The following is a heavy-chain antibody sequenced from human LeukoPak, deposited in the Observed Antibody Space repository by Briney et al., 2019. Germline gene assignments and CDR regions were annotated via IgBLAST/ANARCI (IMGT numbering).Heavy chain of an antibody. V-gene: IGHV3-23*01. CDR1: GFTFSSYA. CDR2: ISGSGGST. Sequence: PGGSLRLSCAASGFTFSSYAMSWVRQAPGKGLEWVSAISGSGGSTYYADSVKGRFTISRDNSKNTLYLQMNSLRAEDTAVYYCAKSQGYGSGSYYYGMDVWGQGTTVTVSS. D-gene: IGHD3-10*01. CDR3: AKSQGYGSGSYYYGMDV. J-gene: IGHJ6*02.